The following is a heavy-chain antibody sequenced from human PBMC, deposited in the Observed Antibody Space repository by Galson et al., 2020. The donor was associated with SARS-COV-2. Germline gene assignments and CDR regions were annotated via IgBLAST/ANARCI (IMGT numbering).Heavy chain of an antibody. CDR1: GFTFSSYS. CDR2: ISGTSTNI. V-gene: IGHV3-21*06. J-gene: IGHJ4*02. D-gene: IGHD5-18*01. CDR3: TRERGYSYGYSDY. Sequence: NSGGSLRLSCAAYGFTFSSYSMNWVRQAPGKGLEWVSSISGTSTNIYYADSVKGRFTISRDNAKNSLYLQMNSLGTEDTAVYYCTRERGYSYGYSDYWGQGTLVTVSS.